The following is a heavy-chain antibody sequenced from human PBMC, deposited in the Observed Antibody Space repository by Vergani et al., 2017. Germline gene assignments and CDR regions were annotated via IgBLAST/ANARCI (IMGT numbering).Heavy chain of an antibody. J-gene: IGHJ4*02. CDR2: ISYDGSNK. D-gene: IGHD2-2*01. V-gene: IGHV3-30*18. CDR3: AKDPTVVPAAREGPFDY. CDR1: GFTFSSYG. Sequence: QVQLVESGGGVVQPGRSLRLSCAASGFTFSSYGMHWVRQAPGKGLEWVAVISYDGSNKYYADSVKGLFTISRDNSKNTLYLQMNSLRAEDTAVYYCAKDPTVVPAAREGPFDYWGQGTLVTVSS.